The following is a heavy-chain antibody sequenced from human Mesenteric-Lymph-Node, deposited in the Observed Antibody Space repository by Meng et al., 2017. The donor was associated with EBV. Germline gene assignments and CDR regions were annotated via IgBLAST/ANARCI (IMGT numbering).Heavy chain of an antibody. Sequence: QVQLQNSGPGLVKASQTLSLTCVIYGDSVSSSSAAWTWIRQSPSRGLEWLGRTYYRSKWYNDYAVFVKSRITINPDTSKNQFSLQLNSVTPEDTAVYYCARGATSVFDIWGRGSLGTVVS. V-gene: IGHV6-1*01. CDR1: GDSVSSSSAA. J-gene: IGHJ2*01. CDR3: ARGATSVFDI. CDR2: TYYRSKWYN.